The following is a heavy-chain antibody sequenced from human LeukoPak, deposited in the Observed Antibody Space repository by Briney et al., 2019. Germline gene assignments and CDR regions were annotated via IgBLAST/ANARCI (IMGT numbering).Heavy chain of an antibody. Sequence: ASAKVSCKASGGTFSSYAISWVRQAPGQGLEWMGRIIPILGIANYAQKFQGRVTITADKSTSTAYMELSSLRSEDTAVYYCATPAGYSSGGDAFDIWGQGTMVTVSS. J-gene: IGHJ3*02. CDR2: IIPILGIA. V-gene: IGHV1-69*04. CDR3: ATPAGYSSGGDAFDI. D-gene: IGHD6-19*01. CDR1: GGTFSSYA.